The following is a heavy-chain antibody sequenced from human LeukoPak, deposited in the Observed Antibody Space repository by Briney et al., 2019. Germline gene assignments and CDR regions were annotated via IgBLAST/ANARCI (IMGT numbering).Heavy chain of an antibody. V-gene: IGHV3-30*18. CDR2: ISYDGSNK. Sequence: GRSLRLSCAASGFTFSSYGMHWVRQAPGKGVEGVAGISYDGSNKYYADSVKGRFTISRDNSKNTLYLQMNSLRAEDTAVYYCAKEASGWPFDYWGQGTLVTVSS. CDR3: AKEASGWPFDY. J-gene: IGHJ4*02. CDR1: GFTFSSYG. D-gene: IGHD6-19*01.